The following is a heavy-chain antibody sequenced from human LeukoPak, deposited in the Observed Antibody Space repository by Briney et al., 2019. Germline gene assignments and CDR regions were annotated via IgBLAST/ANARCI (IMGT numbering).Heavy chain of an antibody. Sequence: GGSLRLSCAASGFAIVDHFMHWVRQAPGKGLEWVAVISYDGSNKYYADSVKGRFTISRDNSKNTLYLQMNSLRAEDTAVYYCWGLRLGELSTFDYWGQGTLVTVSS. V-gene: IGHV3-30*03. CDR3: WGLRLGELSTFDY. J-gene: IGHJ4*02. CDR1: GFAIVDHF. CDR2: ISYDGSNK. D-gene: IGHD3-16*02.